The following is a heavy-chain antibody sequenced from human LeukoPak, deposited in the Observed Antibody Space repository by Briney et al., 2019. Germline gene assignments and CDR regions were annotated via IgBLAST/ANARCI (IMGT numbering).Heavy chain of an antibody. CDR3: ARDQFAAAGTGFDY. CDR2: IYSGGST. D-gene: IGHD6-13*01. V-gene: IGHV3-53*01. Sequence: QAGGSLRLSCAASGFTVSSNYMSWVRQAPGKGLEWVSVIYSGGSTYYADSVKGRFTISRDNFKNTLYLQMNSLRAEDTAVYYCARDQFAAAGTGFDYWGQGTLVTVSS. J-gene: IGHJ4*02. CDR1: GFTVSSNY.